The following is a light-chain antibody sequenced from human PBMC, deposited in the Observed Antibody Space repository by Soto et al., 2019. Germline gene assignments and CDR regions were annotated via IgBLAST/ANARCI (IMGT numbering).Light chain of an antibody. Sequence: QSALTQPASVSGSPGQSITISCTGTSSGVGGYNYVSWYQQHPVKAPKLIIYDVTNRPSGISDRFSGSKSGNTASLTISGLQAEDEADYYCSSYTRSSTPYVFGTGTKVTVL. CDR3: SSYTRSSTPYV. V-gene: IGLV2-14*01. CDR1: SSGVGGYNY. J-gene: IGLJ1*01. CDR2: DVT.